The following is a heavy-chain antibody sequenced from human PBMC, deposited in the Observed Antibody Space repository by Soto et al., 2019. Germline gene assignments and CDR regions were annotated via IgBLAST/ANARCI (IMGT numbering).Heavy chain of an antibody. CDR2: ISGSGATT. CDR3: AIVVPNDCTSITCRYFDY. D-gene: IGHD2-2*01. V-gene: IGHV3-23*01. J-gene: IGHJ4*02. Sequence: EVQLLESGGGLVQPGGSLRLSCAASGFTFSSYAMNWVRQAPGKGLEWVSTISGSGATTYYADSVKGRFTISRDNSKNTLYLQMNSLRVEDTSVYNCAIVVPNDCTSITCRYFDYWGLGTLVTVSS. CDR1: GFTFSSYA.